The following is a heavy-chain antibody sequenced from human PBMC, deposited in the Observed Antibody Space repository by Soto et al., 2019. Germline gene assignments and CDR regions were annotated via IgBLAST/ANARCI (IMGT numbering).Heavy chain of an antibody. D-gene: IGHD6-6*01. V-gene: IGHV1-18*01. CDR3: AAKKSIAIGLRY. CDR1: GFTFTNYG. CDR2: SSALNGFT. J-gene: IGHJ4*02. Sequence: QLQLVQSGSEVKKPGASVKVSCKTSGFTFTNYGFTWVRQAPGKGIEWMGWSSALNGFTNYAQDFQGRVTLTTDSSTNTTHMELRELRSDDTAVYYCAAKKSIAIGLRYWGQGTLVSVAS.